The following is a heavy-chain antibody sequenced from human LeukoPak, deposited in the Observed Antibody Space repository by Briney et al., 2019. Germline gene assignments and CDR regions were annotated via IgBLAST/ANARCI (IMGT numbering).Heavy chain of an antibody. CDR1: GYTFKSYA. D-gene: IGHD4-23*01. Sequence: EASVTVSCTASGYTFKSYAMNWVRQAPGQGLECLGWINTNTGNPTYAQGFTGRFVFSLDTSVSTAYLQISSLKAEDTGVYYCAREVAPGGFDYWGQGTLVTVSS. CDR2: INTNTGNP. J-gene: IGHJ4*02. CDR3: AREVAPGGFDY. V-gene: IGHV7-4-1*02.